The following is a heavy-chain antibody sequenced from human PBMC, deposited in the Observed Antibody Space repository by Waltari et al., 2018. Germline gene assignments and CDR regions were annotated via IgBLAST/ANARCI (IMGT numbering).Heavy chain of an antibody. CDR1: GLTFGHYA. J-gene: IGHJ4*02. V-gene: IGHV3-30*01. D-gene: IGHD3-22*01. CDR3: AGPWGYYSDDGHYLDY. CDR2: ISSDSVSK. Sequence: QVQLVESGGGVVQPGRSLRLSCTVSGLTFGHYAMHWVRQAPGKGRDWVAIISSDSVSKFYADSVNGRFTISRDNSKNTMYLEMNGLRPEDTAVYYCAGPWGYYSDDGHYLDYWGPGTQVIVSP.